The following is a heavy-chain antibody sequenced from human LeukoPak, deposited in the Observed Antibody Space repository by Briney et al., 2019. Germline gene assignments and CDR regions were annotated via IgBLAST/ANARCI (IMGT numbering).Heavy chain of an antibody. J-gene: IGHJ4*02. CDR3: AREAPGFDYYDSSGLFDY. Sequence: PGGSLRLSCAASGFTFSDYYMSWIRQAPGKGLEWVSYISSSGSTIYYADSVKGRFTISRDNAKNSLYLQMNSLRAEDTAVYYCAREAPGFDYYDSSGLFDYWGQGTLVTVSS. V-gene: IGHV3-11*04. CDR2: ISSSGSTI. D-gene: IGHD3-22*01. CDR1: GFTFSDYY.